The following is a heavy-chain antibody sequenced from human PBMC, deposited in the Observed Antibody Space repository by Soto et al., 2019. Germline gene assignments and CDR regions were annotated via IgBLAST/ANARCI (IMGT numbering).Heavy chain of an antibody. V-gene: IGHV3-9*01. CDR1: GFTFDDYA. D-gene: IGHD2-15*01. CDR3: AKDRLEGYSDAFDI. J-gene: IGHJ3*02. Sequence: DVQLVESGGGLVQPGRSLRLSCAASGFTFDDYAMHWVRQAPGKVLEWVSGISSNSGSIGYADSGKGRFTISRDNAKNSLYLQMNSLRAEDTALYYCAKDRLEGYSDAFDIWGQGTMVTVSS. CDR2: ISSNSGSI.